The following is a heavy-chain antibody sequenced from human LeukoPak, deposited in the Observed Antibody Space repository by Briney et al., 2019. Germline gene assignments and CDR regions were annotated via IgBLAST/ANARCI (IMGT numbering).Heavy chain of an antibody. Sequence: PGGPLRLSCAGAGIPLRGYAMSWVRQAPGKGLEWVSAMSGSGDSTLYADSVRGRFTISRDDSKNTLYLQMNNLRVEDTAVYYCAKDNYTDSYYPFDYWGQGTLVTVSS. CDR3: AKDNYTDSYYPFDY. CDR2: MSGSGDST. CDR1: GIPLRGYA. D-gene: IGHD1-26*01. V-gene: IGHV3-23*01. J-gene: IGHJ4*02.